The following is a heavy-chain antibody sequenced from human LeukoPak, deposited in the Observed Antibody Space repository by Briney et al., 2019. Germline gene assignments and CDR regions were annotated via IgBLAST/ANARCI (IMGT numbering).Heavy chain of an antibody. V-gene: IGHV4-59*01. J-gene: IGHJ4*02. CDR1: GGSISSYY. Sequence: PSETLSLTCTVSGGSISSYYWSWIRQPPGKGLEWIGYIYYSGSTNYNPSLKSRVTISVDTSKNQFSLKLSSVTAADTAVYYCAREYSGGSSSLDYWGQGTLVTVSS. D-gene: IGHD1-26*01. CDR2: IYYSGST. CDR3: AREYSGGSSSLDY.